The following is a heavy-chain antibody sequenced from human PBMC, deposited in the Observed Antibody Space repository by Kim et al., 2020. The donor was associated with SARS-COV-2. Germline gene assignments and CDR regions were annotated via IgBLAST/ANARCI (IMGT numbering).Heavy chain of an antibody. CDR3: ARGRAGVVPAPILGLGPHYDYFIMDV. CDR2: LPPLFAL. V-gene: IGHV4-34*01. J-gene: IGHJ6*02. D-gene: IGHD2-2*02. CDR1: GGSFSGHY. Sequence: SETLSLTCAVYGGSFSGHYWSWIRQPPGKGLELILELPPLFALNHPRALKSRVTISMDTSKNPFSLKLTSVTAADTGFYYCARGRAGVVPAPILGLGPHYDYFIMDVWGHGTTVTCSS.